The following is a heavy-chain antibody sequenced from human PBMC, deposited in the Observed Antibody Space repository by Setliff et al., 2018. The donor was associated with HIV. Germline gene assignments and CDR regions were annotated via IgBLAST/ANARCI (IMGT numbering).Heavy chain of an antibody. J-gene: IGHJ3*02. D-gene: IGHD1-26*01. Sequence: ASVKVSCKASGYTFSSYGISWVRQAPGQGLEWMGWISADNGNTKYSQKFQGRVTITRDTSASTAYMELSSLRSEDTAVYYCARSYSGSYKAFDIWGQGTMVTVSS. CDR1: GYTFSSYG. CDR2: ISADNGNT. V-gene: IGHV1-18*01. CDR3: ARSYSGSYKAFDI.